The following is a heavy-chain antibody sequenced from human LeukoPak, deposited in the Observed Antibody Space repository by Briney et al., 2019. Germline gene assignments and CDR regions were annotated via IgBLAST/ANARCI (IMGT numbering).Heavy chain of an antibody. V-gene: IGHV3-53*01. J-gene: IGHJ4*02. D-gene: IGHD6-13*01. CDR2: IYSDNT. Sequence: GGSLRLSCTVSGFTVSTNSMSWVRQAPGKGLEWVSFIYSDNTHYSDSVKGRFTISRDNSKNTLYLQMNSLRAEDTAVYYCATRIAAAEFDYWGQGTLVTVSS. CDR3: ATRIAAAEFDY. CDR1: GFTVSTNS.